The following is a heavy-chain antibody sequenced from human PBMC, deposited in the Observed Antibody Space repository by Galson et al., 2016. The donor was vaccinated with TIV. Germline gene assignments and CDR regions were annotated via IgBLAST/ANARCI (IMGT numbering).Heavy chain of an antibody. CDR2: INPISNYI. J-gene: IGHJ4*02. Sequence: SLRLSCAASGFIFSAYTMNWVRQASGKGLERVSSINPISNYIYYADSVRGRFTISRDNTKNSVYLQMNSLRDEDTAFYYCARVEFLEWLQLDSWGQGTLVTVSS. CDR3: ARVEFLEWLQLDS. D-gene: IGHD3-3*01. CDR1: GFIFSAYT. V-gene: IGHV3-21*01.